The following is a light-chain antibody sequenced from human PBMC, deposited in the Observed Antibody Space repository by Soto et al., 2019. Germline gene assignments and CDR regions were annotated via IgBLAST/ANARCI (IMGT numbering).Light chain of an antibody. CDR1: SSDVGGYNY. CDR2: DVS. J-gene: IGLJ1*01. V-gene: IGLV2-14*01. Sequence: QSVLTQPASVSGSPGQSITVSCTGTSSDVGGYNYVSWYQQHPGKVPQLMIFDVSNRPPGVSHRFSGSKSGNTASLTISGLQAEDEADYYCSSYTTSNTYVFVTGTKVTV. CDR3: SSYTTSNTYV.